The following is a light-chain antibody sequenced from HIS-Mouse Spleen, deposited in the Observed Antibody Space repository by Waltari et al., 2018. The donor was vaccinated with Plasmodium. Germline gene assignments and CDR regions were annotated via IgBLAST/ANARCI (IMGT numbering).Light chain of an antibody. CDR3: QSYDSSLSGYV. Sequence: QSVLTQPPSVSGAPGQRVTISCTGSSSNIGAGYDVHWYQQLPGTAPKLLIYGNSNRPSGVPDRCSGAKSVTSASLAITGLQAEDEADYYCQSYDSSLSGYVFGTGTKVTVL. CDR1: SSNIGAGYD. V-gene: IGLV1-40*01. J-gene: IGLJ1*01. CDR2: GNS.